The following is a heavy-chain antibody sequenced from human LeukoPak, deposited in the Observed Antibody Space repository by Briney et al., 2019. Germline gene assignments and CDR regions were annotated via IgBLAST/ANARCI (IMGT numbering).Heavy chain of an antibody. CDR2: IYYSGST. CDR3: ARDENYYDSSGYSLYWYFDL. J-gene: IGHJ2*01. D-gene: IGHD3-22*01. Sequence: SETLSLTCTVSGGSISSYYWSWIRQPPGKGLEWIGYIYYSGSTNYNPSLKSRVTISVDTSKNQFSLKLSSVTAADTAVCYCARDENYYDSSGYSLYWYFDLWGRGTLVTVSS. V-gene: IGHV4-59*01. CDR1: GGSISSYY.